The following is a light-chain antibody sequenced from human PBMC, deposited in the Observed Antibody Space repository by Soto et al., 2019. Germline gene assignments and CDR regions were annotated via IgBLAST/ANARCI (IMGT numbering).Light chain of an antibody. CDR2: AAS. Sequence: DIQMTQSPSSLSASVGDRVTITCRASQSISNYLNWYQQKPGKAPKLLIYAASSMQSGVPSRFSGSGSETHFTLNISSLQPDDSATYYSQQRFSPLWTFGQGTKVEV. CDR3: QQRFSPLWT. CDR1: QSISNY. J-gene: IGKJ1*01. V-gene: IGKV1-39*01.